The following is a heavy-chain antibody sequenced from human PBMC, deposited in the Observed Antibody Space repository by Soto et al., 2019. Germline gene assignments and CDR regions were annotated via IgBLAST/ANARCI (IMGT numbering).Heavy chain of an antibody. CDR1: GFTFSSYA. CDR3: ARRSSGWYFDY. Sequence: EVQLLESGGGLVQPGGSLRLSCAASGFTFSSYAMSWFRQVPGKGLEWVSAISGSGGSTYYADSVKGRFTISRDTSKNTLYLQMNSLRAEDTAVYYCARRSSGWYFDYWGQGTLVTVSS. J-gene: IGHJ4*02. V-gene: IGHV3-23*01. D-gene: IGHD6-19*01. CDR2: ISGSGGST.